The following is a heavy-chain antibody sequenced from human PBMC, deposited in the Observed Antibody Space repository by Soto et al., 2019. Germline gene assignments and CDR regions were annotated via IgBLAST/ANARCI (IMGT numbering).Heavy chain of an antibody. CDR1: GYTFTSYG. Sequence: QVQLVQSGAEVKKPGASVKVSCKASGYTFTSYGISWVRQAPGQGLEWMGWISAYNGNTNYAQKLQGRVTMTTDTSTSKAYMELRSRRSDDTAVDYCARVWAGITMVRGSPYDPPSFDYWGPGTLVTVSS. CDR3: ARVWAGITMVRGSPYDPPSFDY. D-gene: IGHD3-10*01. V-gene: IGHV1-18*01. J-gene: IGHJ4*02. CDR2: ISAYNGNT.